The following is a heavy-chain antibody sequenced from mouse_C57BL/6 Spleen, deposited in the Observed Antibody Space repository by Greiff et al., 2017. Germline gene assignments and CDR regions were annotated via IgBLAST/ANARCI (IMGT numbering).Heavy chain of an antibody. J-gene: IGHJ4*01. V-gene: IGHV1-50*01. D-gene: IGHD2-1*01. CDR2: IDPSDSYT. CDR1: GYTFTSYW. CDR3: ARAVYYGNLYYAMGY. Sequence: QVQLQQPGAELVKPGASVKLSCKASGYTFTSYWMQWVKQRPGQGLEWIGEIDPSDSYTNYNQKFKGKATLTVDTASSTAYMQLSSLTSEDSAVYYCARAVYYGNLYYAMGYWGQGTSVTVSS.